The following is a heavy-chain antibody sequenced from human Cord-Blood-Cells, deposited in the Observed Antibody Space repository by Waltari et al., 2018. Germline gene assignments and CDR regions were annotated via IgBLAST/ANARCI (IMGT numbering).Heavy chain of an antibody. CDR2: INHSGST. Sequence: QVQLQQWGAGLLKPSETLSLTCAVYGGSFSGYYWSWIRQPPGKGLEWIGEINHSGSTNYNPSHKSRVTISVDTSKTQFSRKLSSVTAAATAVYYCARGYNWNYNWFDPWGQGTLVTVSS. CDR1: GGSFSGYY. V-gene: IGHV4-34*01. CDR3: ARGYNWNYNWFDP. J-gene: IGHJ5*02. D-gene: IGHD1-7*01.